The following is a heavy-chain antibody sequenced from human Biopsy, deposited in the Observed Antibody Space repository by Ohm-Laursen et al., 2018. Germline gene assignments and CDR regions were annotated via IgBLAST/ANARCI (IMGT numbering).Heavy chain of an antibody. CDR1: GGSLRDPISIYY. CDR3: ARVGAGAPSIDYFDY. CDR2: VYYTGTT. Sequence: SETLSLTCSISGGSLRDPISIYYWNWIRLSPDKGLEWIGSVYYTGTTSYNPSLKSRLTLSLDMDTSRDQLSLRLTSVTAADTAVYYCARVGAGAPSIDYFDYWGQGALVTVSS. D-gene: IGHD1-26*01. J-gene: IGHJ4*02. V-gene: IGHV4-59*01.